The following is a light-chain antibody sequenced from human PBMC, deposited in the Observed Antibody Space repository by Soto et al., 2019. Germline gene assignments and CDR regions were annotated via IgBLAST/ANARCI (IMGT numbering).Light chain of an antibody. CDR2: SSA. J-gene: IGKJ1*01. Sequence: DIQMLQSISSLPASLGARDTITCQASQNITNNLHWYQQKPVIAPNRLNYSSAYWLGGAASRFFGSGSGTVFNLTVFSLHPEDPATDDGQQHYSAPRTFGQGTKV. CDR1: QNITNN. V-gene: IGKV1-39*01. CDR3: QQHYSAPRT.